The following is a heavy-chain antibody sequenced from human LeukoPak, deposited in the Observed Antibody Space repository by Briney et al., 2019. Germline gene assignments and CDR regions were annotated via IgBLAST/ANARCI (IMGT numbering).Heavy chain of an antibody. CDR1: GGSFSGYY. CDR2: INHSGST. Sequence: SETLSLTCAVYGGSFSGYYWSWIRQPPGKGLEWIGEINHSGSTNYNPSLKSRVTISVDTSKNQFSLKLSSVTAADTAVYYCARGSGVLRYFDWLSYFDYCGQGTLVTVSS. D-gene: IGHD3-9*01. CDR3: ARGSGVLRYFDWLSYFDY. V-gene: IGHV4-34*01. J-gene: IGHJ4*02.